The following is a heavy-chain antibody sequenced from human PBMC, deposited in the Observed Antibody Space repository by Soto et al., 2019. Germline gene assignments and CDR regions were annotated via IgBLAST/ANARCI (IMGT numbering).Heavy chain of an antibody. J-gene: IGHJ4*02. V-gene: IGHV4-59*01. D-gene: IGHD3-10*01. CDR2: IYHNGNT. Sequence: LSLTCTVSYGSISSYYWSWIRQPPGKGLEWMGYIYHNGNTNYNPSLKSRVTQSIDTSKNQFSLRLSSVTAADTAMYYCARELLGMGVFDSWGQGTLVTVSS. CDR1: YGSISSYY. CDR3: ARELLGMGVFDS.